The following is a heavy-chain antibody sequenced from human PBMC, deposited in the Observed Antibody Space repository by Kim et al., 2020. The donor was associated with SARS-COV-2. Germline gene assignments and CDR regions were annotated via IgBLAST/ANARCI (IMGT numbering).Heavy chain of an antibody. CDR1: GYLSKSYG. D-gene: IGHD2-21*02. V-gene: IGHV1-18*01. CDR2: ISVYTGNT. J-gene: IGHJ6*02. CDR3: ARGGDSWDV. Sequence: ASVKVSCKASGYLSKSYGISWVRQAPGQGLEWMGWISVYTGNTNYAQKIQERVTMTRDTSTTTAYLELRNLTSGDTAVYYCARGGDSWDVWGQGTTVTVSS.